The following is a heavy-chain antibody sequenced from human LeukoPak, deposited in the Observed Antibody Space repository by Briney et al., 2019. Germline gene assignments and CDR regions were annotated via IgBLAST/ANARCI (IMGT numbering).Heavy chain of an antibody. CDR2: ISSSGSTI. Sequence: GGSLRLSCAASGFTFSDYYMSWIRQAPGKGLEWVSYISSSGSTIYYADSVKGRFTIPRDNAKNSLYLQMNSLRAEDTAVYYCASAPYYYDSSGHFDYWGQGTLVTVSS. J-gene: IGHJ4*02. CDR3: ASAPYYYDSSGHFDY. CDR1: GFTFSDYY. V-gene: IGHV3-11*01. D-gene: IGHD3-22*01.